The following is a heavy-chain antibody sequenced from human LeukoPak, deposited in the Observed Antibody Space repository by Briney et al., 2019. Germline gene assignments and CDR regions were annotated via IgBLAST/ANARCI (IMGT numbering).Heavy chain of an antibody. V-gene: IGHV4-59*01. CDR2: VYYSGST. Sequence: SETLSLTCTVSGGSISSYYWSWIRQPPGKGLEWIGYVYYSGSTNYNPSLKSRDTISVDTSKNQFSLKLSSVTAADTAVYYCARVIYYGSGSYCIDPWGQGTLVTVSS. CDR3: ARVIYYGSGSYCIDP. D-gene: IGHD3-10*01. CDR1: GGSISSYY. J-gene: IGHJ5*02.